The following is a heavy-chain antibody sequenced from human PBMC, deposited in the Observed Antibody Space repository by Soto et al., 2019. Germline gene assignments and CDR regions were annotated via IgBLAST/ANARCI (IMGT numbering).Heavy chain of an antibody. D-gene: IGHD3-9*01. CDR3: AITYYDILTGYYLPDY. Sequence: SETLSLTCAVYGGSFSGYYWSWIRQPPGKGLEWIGEINHSGSTNYNPSLKSRVTISVDTSKNQFSLKLSSVTAADTAVYYCAITYYDILTGYYLPDYWGQGTLVTVS. J-gene: IGHJ4*02. CDR1: GGSFSGYY. V-gene: IGHV4-34*01. CDR2: INHSGST.